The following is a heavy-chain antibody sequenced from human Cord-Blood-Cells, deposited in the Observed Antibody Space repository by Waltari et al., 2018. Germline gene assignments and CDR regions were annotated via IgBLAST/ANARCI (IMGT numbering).Heavy chain of an antibody. D-gene: IGHD2-2*01. V-gene: IGHV3-53*01. Sequence: EVQLVASGGGLIQPGGSLRLSCAASGFTVSSNYMSWVRQAPGEGLEWVSVIYSGRSTYYANYEKERFTICRDNSKNTLYLPMNSLIAEVTAVYYCAGEYCSSTSCSYDAFDIWGQGTMVTVSS. J-gene: IGHJ3*02. CDR1: GFTVSSNY. CDR3: AGEYCSSTSCSYDAFDI. CDR2: IYSGRST.